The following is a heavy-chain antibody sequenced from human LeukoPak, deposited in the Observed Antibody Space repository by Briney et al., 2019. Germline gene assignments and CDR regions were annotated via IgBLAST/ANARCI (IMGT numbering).Heavy chain of an antibody. CDR3: ARLTAMANQKHFDY. CDR2: INPNSGGT. Sequence: GASVKVSCKASGYTFTSYAMNWVRQAPGQGLEWMGWINPNSGGTNYAQKFQGRVTMTRDTSISTAYMELSRLRSDDTAVYYCARLTAMANQKHFDYWGQGTLVTVSS. D-gene: IGHD5-18*01. J-gene: IGHJ4*02. V-gene: IGHV1-2*02. CDR1: GYTFTSYA.